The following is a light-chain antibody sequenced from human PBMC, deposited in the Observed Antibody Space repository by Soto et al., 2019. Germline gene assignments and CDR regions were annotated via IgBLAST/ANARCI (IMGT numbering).Light chain of an antibody. CDR3: QHYNSYSEA. CDR1: QTISSW. Sequence: DIQMTQSPSTLSGSVGDRVTVTCRASQTISSWLAWYQKKPGKAPKLLIYKASTLKSGVPSRFRGSGSGTELTLTISSMKNDDFETYYCQHYNSYSEAFGQGTKVDI. J-gene: IGKJ1*01. V-gene: IGKV1-5*03. CDR2: KAS.